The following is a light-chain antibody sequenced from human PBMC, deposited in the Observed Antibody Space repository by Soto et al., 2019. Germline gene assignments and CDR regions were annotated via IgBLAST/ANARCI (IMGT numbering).Light chain of an antibody. Sequence: EIVLTQSPATLSLSPGERASLSCRASQSVSSSYLAWYQQKPGQAPRLLIYAASSRATGVPDRFSGSGAGTDFTLTISRLEPEDFAVYYCQHYVTSPLTFGGGTKVDIK. J-gene: IGKJ4*01. CDR2: AAS. CDR3: QHYVTSPLT. V-gene: IGKV3-20*01. CDR1: QSVSSSY.